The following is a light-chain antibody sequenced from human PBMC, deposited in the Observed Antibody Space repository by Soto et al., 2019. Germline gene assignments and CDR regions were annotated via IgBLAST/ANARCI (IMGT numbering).Light chain of an antibody. Sequence: QSSLTRPASVSGSPGQSITISCTGSSGDVGTYNLVSWYQQHPDKAPKLIIYEVNKRPSGVSDRFSGSESGNAASLTISGLQAEDDADYYCSKERDNLLVVFGGGTKLTVL. J-gene: IGLJ2*01. V-gene: IGLV2-23*02. CDR3: SKERDNLLVV. CDR2: EVN. CDR1: SGDVGTYNL.